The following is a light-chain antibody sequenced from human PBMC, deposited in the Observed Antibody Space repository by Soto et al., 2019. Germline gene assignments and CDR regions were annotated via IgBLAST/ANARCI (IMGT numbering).Light chain of an antibody. V-gene: IGLV2-8*01. J-gene: IGLJ3*02. Sequence: LTQPPSASGSPGQSVAISCTGTSSDVGGYNYVSWYQQHPGKAPKLMIYEVNKRPSGVPDRFSGSKSGNTASLTISGLQAEDEADYYCCSYAGSIWVFGGGTKVTVL. CDR3: CSYAGSIWV. CDR1: SSDVGGYNY. CDR2: EVN.